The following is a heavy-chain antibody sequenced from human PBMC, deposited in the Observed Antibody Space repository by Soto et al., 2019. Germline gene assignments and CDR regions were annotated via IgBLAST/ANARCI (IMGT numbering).Heavy chain of an antibody. CDR3: VKDPVSGGSGGAWFDF. Sequence: SVKVSCKASGGTFSSYAISWVRQAPGQGLEWMGGIIPIFGTANYAQKFQGRVTITADESTNTLYLQMNSLRLEDTAVYYCVKDPVSGGSGGAWFDFWGQGTLVTVSS. D-gene: IGHD2-21*02. V-gene: IGHV1-69*13. CDR2: IIPIFGTA. CDR1: GGTFSSYA. J-gene: IGHJ4*02.